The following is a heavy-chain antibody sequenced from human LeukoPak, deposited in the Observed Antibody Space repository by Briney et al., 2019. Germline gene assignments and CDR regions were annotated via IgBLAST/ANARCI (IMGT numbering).Heavy chain of an antibody. Sequence: GGSLRLSCAASGFIFSSYSMNWVRQAPGKGLEWVSSISSSSSYIYYADSVKGRFTISRDNAKNSLYLQMNSLRAEDTAVYYCARDRPYSGYDSPSDYWGQGTLVTVSS. J-gene: IGHJ4*02. CDR2: ISSSSSYI. CDR3: ARDRPYSGYDSPSDY. V-gene: IGHV3-21*01. D-gene: IGHD5-12*01. CDR1: GFIFSSYS.